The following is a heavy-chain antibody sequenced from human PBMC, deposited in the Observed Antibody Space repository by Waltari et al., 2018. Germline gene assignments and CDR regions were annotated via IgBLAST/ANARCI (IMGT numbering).Heavy chain of an antibody. CDR1: GGTFSSYA. CDR2: IIPIFGTA. V-gene: IGHV1-69*01. J-gene: IGHJ4*02. D-gene: IGHD3-22*01. CDR3: ARAPSSGYYFDY. Sequence: QVQLVQSGAAVKKPGSSVKVSCKASGGTFSSYAIRWVRQAPGQGLAWMGGIIPIFGTANYAQKFQGRVTITADESTSTAYMELSSLRSEDTAVYYCARAPSSGYYFDYWGQGTLVTVSS.